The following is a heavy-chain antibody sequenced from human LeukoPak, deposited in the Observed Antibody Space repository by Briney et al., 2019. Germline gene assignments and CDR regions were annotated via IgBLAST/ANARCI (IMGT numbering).Heavy chain of an antibody. J-gene: IGHJ3*02. CDR2: IIPIFGKA. CDR3: ARMRHIAVGVDAFDI. V-gene: IGHV1-69*05. Sequence: ASVKVSCKASGGTFTSYAISWVRQAPGQGLEWMGRIIPIFGKANSPQKFQGRVTITTDESTSTAYMELSSLRSEHTAVYYCARMRHIAVGVDAFDIWGQGTMVTVSS. D-gene: IGHD6-19*01. CDR1: GGTFTSYA.